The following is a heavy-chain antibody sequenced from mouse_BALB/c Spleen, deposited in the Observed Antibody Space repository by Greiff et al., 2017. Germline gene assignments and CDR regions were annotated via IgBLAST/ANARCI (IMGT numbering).Heavy chain of an antibody. CDR1: GFTFSSYG. CDR3: ARLGTGTDAMDY. J-gene: IGHJ4*01. V-gene: IGHV5-6*02. CDR2: ISSGGSYT. Sequence: DVKLVESGGELVKPGGSLKLSCAASGFTFSSYGMSWVRQTPDKRLEWVATISSGGSYTYYPDSVKGRFTISRDNAKNTPYLQMSSLKSEDTAMYYCARLGTGTDAMDYWGQGTSVTVSS. D-gene: IGHD4-1*01.